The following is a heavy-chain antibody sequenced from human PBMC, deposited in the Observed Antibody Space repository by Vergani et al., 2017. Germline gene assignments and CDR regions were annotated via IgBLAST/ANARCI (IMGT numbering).Heavy chain of an antibody. CDR2: INPSGGST. CDR1: GYTFTSYY. D-gene: IGHD1-26*01. Sequence: QVQLVQSGAEEKKPGASVKVSCKASGYTFTSYYMHWVRQAPGQGLEWMGIINPSGGSTSYAQKFQGRVTMTRDTATSTVYMALSSLRSEDTAVYYCARDRSGRQVGATTGAFDIWGQGTMVTVSS. V-gene: IGHV1-46*01. J-gene: IGHJ3*02. CDR3: ARDRSGRQVGATTGAFDI.